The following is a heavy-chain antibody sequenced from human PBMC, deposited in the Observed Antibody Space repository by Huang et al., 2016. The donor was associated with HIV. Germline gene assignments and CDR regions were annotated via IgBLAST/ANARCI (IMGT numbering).Heavy chain of an antibody. D-gene: IGHD2-21*01. Sequence: QVQLVQSGAEVKKPGASVKVSCKASGYSFTTYALHWGRQAPGHRLEWMGWINPGNGNTKYAQKFQGRVTITRDTSASTVYMEVSSLTFEDTAVYYCAREFVIFGAPLWPAYWGQGTLISVSS. CDR3: AREFVIFGAPLWPAY. CDR2: INPGNGNT. V-gene: IGHV1-3*01. CDR1: GYSFTTYA. J-gene: IGHJ4*02.